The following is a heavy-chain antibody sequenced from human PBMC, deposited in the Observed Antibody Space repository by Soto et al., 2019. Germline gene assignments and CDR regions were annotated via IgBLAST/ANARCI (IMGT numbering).Heavy chain of an antibody. CDR1: GFTVTNSY. D-gene: IGHD1-1*01. Sequence: EVQLVESGGDLIQPGGSLRLSCAASGFTVTNSYMAWVRQVPGKGLEWVSVVYTSGRTYHADSVKGRFTVSRDISTNMFFLQMNKLSAEDMATYYCARAGFERLYFDQWGRGTLVTVSS. V-gene: IGHV3-53*01. J-gene: IGHJ4*02. CDR2: VYTSGRT. CDR3: ARAGFERLYFDQ.